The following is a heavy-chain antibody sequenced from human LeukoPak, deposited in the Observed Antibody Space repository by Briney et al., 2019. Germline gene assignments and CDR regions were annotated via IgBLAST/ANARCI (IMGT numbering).Heavy chain of an antibody. CDR2: ISAYNGNT. Sequence: GASVKVSCKASGYTFTSYGIRWVRQAPGQGLEWMGWISAYNGNTNYAQKLQGRVTMTTDTSTSTAYMELRSLRSDDTAVYYCARGRVRGATATGPFDYWGQGTLVTVSS. CDR1: GYTFTSYG. V-gene: IGHV1-18*01. D-gene: IGHD1-26*01. J-gene: IGHJ4*02. CDR3: ARGRVRGATATGPFDY.